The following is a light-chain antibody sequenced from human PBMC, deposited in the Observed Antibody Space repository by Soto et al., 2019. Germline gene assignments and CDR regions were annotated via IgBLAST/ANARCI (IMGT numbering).Light chain of an antibody. V-gene: IGKV1-27*01. CDR3: QKYDSAPLT. J-gene: IGKJ4*01. Sequence: DIQITQSPSSLTASIGDRVTISCRASQGFSNSLDWYQQKPGKVPTLLIYGASILQSGVPSRFSGSGSGTEFTLTISCLQPEDVATYFWQKYDSAPLTFSGGTKVEIK. CDR2: GAS. CDR1: QGFSNS.